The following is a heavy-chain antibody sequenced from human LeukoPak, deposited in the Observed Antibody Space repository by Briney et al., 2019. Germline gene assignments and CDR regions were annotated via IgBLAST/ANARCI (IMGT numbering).Heavy chain of an antibody. D-gene: IGHD2-15*01. J-gene: IGHJ1*01. CDR2: ISSSSSTI. CDR3: ARRTPGYCSGGSCYGFQH. CDR1: GFTFSTYS. V-gene: IGHV3-48*04. Sequence: GGSLRLSCAASGFTFSTYSMNWVRQAPGKGLEWASYISSSSSTIHYADSVKGRFTISRDNAENSLYLQMNSLRAEDTAVYYCARRTPGYCSGGSCYGFQHWGQGTLVTVSS.